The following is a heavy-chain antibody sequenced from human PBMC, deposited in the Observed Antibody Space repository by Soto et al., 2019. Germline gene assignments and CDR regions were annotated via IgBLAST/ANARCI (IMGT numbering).Heavy chain of an antibody. V-gene: IGHV3-30-3*01. D-gene: IGHD1-1*01. CDR1: EFTFSSYT. CDR2: TSYDGTNK. CDR3: AREIEPTAGKYGMDV. J-gene: IGHJ6*02. Sequence: QVQLVESGGGVVQPGRSLRLSCAASEFTFSSYTMHWVRQAPGNGLEWVALTSYDGTNKYYAASVKGRFTISRDNSKSTLYLQMNSLRAEDTALDYCAREIEPTAGKYGMDVWGRGTTVTVSS.